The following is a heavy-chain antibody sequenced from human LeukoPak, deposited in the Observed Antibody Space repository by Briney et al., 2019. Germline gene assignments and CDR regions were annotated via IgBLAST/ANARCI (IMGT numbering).Heavy chain of an antibody. Sequence: SVKVSCKASGGTFSSYAISSVRQAPGQGLEWMGGIIPIFGTANYAQKFQGRVTITTDESTSTAYMELSSLRSEDTAVYYCARVRGVISTPYYYYMDVWGKGTTVTVSS. CDR2: IIPIFGTA. CDR3: ARVRGVISTPYYYYMDV. V-gene: IGHV1-69*05. J-gene: IGHJ6*03. D-gene: IGHD3-10*01. CDR1: GGTFSSYA.